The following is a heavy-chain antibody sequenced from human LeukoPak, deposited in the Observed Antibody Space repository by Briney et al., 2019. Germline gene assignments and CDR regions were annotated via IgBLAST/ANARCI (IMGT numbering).Heavy chain of an antibody. V-gene: IGHV3-33*01. CDR3: ARDVTMDGYNGALDY. D-gene: IGHD5-24*01. Sequence: GRSLRFYCAASRFTFSSYGMHWVRQAPGKGLKWVAVIWYDGSNKYYADSVKGRFTISRDNSKNSLYLQMNSLRAEDTAVYYCARDVTMDGYNGALDYWGQGTLVTVSS. CDR2: IWYDGSNK. CDR1: RFTFSSYG. J-gene: IGHJ4*02.